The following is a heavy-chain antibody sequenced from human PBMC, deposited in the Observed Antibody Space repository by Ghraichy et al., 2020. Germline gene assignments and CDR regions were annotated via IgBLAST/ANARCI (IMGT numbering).Heavy chain of an antibody. CDR2: INPSGGST. V-gene: IGHV1-46*01. Sequence: ASVKVSCKASGYTFTSYYMHWVRQAPGQGLEWMGIINPSGGSTSYAQKFQGRVTMTRDTSTSTVYMELSSLRSEDTAVYYCARPYSSGWTEYYFDYWGQGTLVTVSS. CDR3: ARPYSSGWTEYYFDY. D-gene: IGHD6-19*01. CDR1: GYTFTSYY. J-gene: IGHJ4*02.